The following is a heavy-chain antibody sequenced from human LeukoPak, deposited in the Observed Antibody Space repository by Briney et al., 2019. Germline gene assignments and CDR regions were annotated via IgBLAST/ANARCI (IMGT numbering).Heavy chain of an antibody. Sequence: QPGGSLRLSCVASGFTFSSYNINWVRQAPGKGLEWVSYISSSSSTIHYADSVKGRFTISRDNAKNSLYLQMNSLRDEDTAVYYCSKAVSGYIYCYGYWGQGTLVTVSS. CDR1: GFTFSSYN. V-gene: IGHV3-48*02. D-gene: IGHD5-18*01. CDR3: SKAVSGYIYCYGY. CDR2: ISSSSSTI. J-gene: IGHJ4*02.